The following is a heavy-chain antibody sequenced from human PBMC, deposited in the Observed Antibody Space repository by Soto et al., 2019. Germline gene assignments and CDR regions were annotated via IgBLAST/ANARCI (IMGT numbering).Heavy chain of an antibody. CDR1: GGSISSSSFH. CDR3: ARRERAAGTDWWFDP. D-gene: IGHD6-13*01. Sequence: QLQLQESGPGLVKPSETLSLTCTVSGGSISSSSFHWGWIRQPPGKGLEWIGSIYYSGSTYYSPSHKSRVTISVDTSKNQLSLKLSSVTAADTAVYYCARRERAAGTDWWFDPWGQGTLVTVSS. CDR2: IYYSGST. V-gene: IGHV4-39*01. J-gene: IGHJ5*02.